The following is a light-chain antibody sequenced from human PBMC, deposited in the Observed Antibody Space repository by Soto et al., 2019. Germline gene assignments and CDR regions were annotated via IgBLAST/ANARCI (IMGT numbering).Light chain of an antibody. CDR1: QSFRRL. V-gene: IGKV3-11*01. CDR2: DPD. CDR3: QQRHMWYIT. Sequence: EVVLTQSPVPPSLSPGERATLSCRASQSFRRLLAWNQQKPGQAPRPLIYDPDNRATGIPPRFSGSGSGTDFPLTISRLEPEDSAVYYSQQRHMWYITCGQGTRLESK. J-gene: IGKJ5*01.